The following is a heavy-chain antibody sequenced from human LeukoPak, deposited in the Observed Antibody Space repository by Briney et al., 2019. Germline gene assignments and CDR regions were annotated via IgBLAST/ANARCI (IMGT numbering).Heavy chain of an antibody. CDR2: INHSGST. Sequence: SETLSLTCAVYGGSFSGYYWSWIRQPPGKGLEWIGEINHSGSTNYNPSLKSRVTISVDTSKNQFSLKLSSVTAADTAVYYCVTGALGFANWFDPWGQGTLVTVSS. V-gene: IGHV4-34*01. CDR3: VTGALGFANWFDP. D-gene: IGHD3-10*01. J-gene: IGHJ5*02. CDR1: GGSFSGYY.